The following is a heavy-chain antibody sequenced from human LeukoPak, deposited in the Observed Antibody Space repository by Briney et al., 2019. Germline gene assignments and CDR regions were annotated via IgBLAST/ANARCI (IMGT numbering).Heavy chain of an antibody. J-gene: IGHJ4*02. V-gene: IGHV4-61*02. CDR3: ARGGGDWGFHQSDY. CDR1: GGSFSSGSYY. CDR2: IYTSGST. D-gene: IGHD2-21*01. Sequence: PSETLSLTCTVSGGSFSSGSYYWSWIRQPAGKGLEWIGRIYTSGSTNYNPSLKSRVTISVATSKNQFSLKLSSVTAADTAVYYCARGGGDWGFHQSDYWGQGTLVTVSS.